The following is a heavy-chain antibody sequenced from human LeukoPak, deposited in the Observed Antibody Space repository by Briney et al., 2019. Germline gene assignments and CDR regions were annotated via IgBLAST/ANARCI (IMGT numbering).Heavy chain of an antibody. D-gene: IGHD2-21*02. Sequence: ASVKVSCKASGYTFANYGICWVRQAPGQGLEWMGWINPNSGGTNYAQKFQGRVTMTRDTSISTAYMELSRLRSDDTAVYYCARSYCGGDCYSVIFDYWGQGTLVTVSS. CDR2: INPNSGGT. J-gene: IGHJ4*02. CDR3: ARSYCGGDCYSVIFDY. V-gene: IGHV1-2*02. CDR1: GYTFANYG.